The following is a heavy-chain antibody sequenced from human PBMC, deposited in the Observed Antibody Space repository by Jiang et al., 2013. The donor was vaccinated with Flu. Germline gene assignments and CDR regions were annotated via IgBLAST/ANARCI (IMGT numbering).Heavy chain of an antibody. CDR1: GYTLTELS. J-gene: IGHJ3*02. D-gene: IGHD5-12*01. Sequence: GAEVKKPGASVKVSCKVSGYTLTELSMHWVRQAPGKGLEWMGGFDPEDGETIYAQKFQGRVTMTEDTSTDTAYMELSSLRSEDTAVYYCATGDFGSTVATIDDAFDIWGQGTMVTVSS. CDR2: FDPEDGET. V-gene: IGHV1-24*01. CDR3: ATGDFGSTVATIDDAFDI.